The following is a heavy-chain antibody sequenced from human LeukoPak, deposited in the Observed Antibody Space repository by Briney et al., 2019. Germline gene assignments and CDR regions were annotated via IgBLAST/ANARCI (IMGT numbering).Heavy chain of an antibody. CDR1: GGTFSSYA. CDR3: ARAGGKSRYDYVWGSYRYRNWFDP. Sequence: VASVKVSCKASGGTFSSYAISWVRQAPGQGLEWMGGIIPIFGTANYAQKFQGRVTITADESTSTAYMELSSLRSEDTAVYYCARAGGKSRYDYVWGSYRYRNWFDPWGQGTLVTVSS. D-gene: IGHD3-16*02. CDR2: IIPIFGTA. V-gene: IGHV1-69*13. J-gene: IGHJ5*02.